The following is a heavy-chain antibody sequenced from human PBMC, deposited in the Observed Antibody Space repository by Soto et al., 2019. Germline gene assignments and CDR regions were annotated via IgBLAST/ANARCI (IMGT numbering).Heavy chain of an antibody. V-gene: IGHV1-24*01. J-gene: IGHJ4*02. CDR1: GYTLTELS. CDR2: FDPEDGET. D-gene: IGHD3-9*01. CDR3: APTPLAYDILTGFGY. Sequence: ASVKVSCKVSGYTLTELSMHWVRQAPGKGLEWMGGFDPEDGETIYAQKFQGRVTMTEDTSTDTAYMELSSLRSEDTAVYYCAPTPLAYDILTGFGYSGQGTLVTVSS.